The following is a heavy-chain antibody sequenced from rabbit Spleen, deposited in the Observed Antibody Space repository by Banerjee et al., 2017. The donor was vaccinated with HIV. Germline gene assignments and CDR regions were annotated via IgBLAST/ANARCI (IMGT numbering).Heavy chain of an antibody. D-gene: IGHD2-1*01. J-gene: IGHJ4*01. CDR1: GVSFSDRDV. CDR2: INTYTGKP. CDR3: ARGSAAMTMVITGFYFNL. Sequence: QSLEESGGGLVQPGASLTLTCIASGVSFSDRDVMCWVRQAPGKGLQWIACINTYTGKPVYATWAKGRFTISKTSSTTVTLQLTSLTAADTATYFCARGSAAMTMVITGFYFNLWGQGTLVTVS. V-gene: IGHV1S40*01.